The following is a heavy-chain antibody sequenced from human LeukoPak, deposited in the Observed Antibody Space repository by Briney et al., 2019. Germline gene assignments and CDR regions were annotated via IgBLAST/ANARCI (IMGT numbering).Heavy chain of an antibody. CDR3: ARSGREATEIDY. Sequence: GGSLRLSCAASGFTFSDYFMGWVRQAPGKGLEWLSYINGRGTYIDYAESLKGRITISRDNAQNSLYLQMNSLRVEDTAVYYCARSGREATEIDYWGQGTLVTVSS. V-gene: IGHV3-11*06. D-gene: IGHD1-1*01. J-gene: IGHJ4*02. CDR1: GFTFSDYF. CDR2: INGRGTYI.